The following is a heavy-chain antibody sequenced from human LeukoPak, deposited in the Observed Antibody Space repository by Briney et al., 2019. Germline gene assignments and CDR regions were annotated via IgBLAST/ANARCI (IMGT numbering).Heavy chain of an antibody. Sequence: ASVKVSCKASGYTFTSYYMHWVRQAPGQGLEWMGIINPSGGSTSYAQKFQGRVTMTRDTSTSTVYMELSSLRSEDTAVYYCARDAGGSGSYYEGDHFDYWGQGTLVTVSS. J-gene: IGHJ4*02. D-gene: IGHD3-10*01. V-gene: IGHV1-46*01. CDR2: INPSGGST. CDR3: ARDAGGSGSYYEGDHFDY. CDR1: GYTFTSYY.